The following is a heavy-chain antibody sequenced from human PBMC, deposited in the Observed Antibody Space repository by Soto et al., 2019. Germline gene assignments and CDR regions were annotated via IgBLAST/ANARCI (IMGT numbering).Heavy chain of an antibody. J-gene: IGHJ6*02. CDR2: ISAYNGNT. Sequence: QVQLVQSGAEVKKPGASVKVSCKASGYTFTSYGISWVRQAPGQGLEWMGWISAYNGNTNYAQKLQGRVTMTTDTSRSTAYMELRSLRSDDTAVYYCARGWYYYDSSGSDYYGMDVWGRGTTVTVSS. V-gene: IGHV1-18*01. CDR1: GYTFTSYG. D-gene: IGHD3-22*01. CDR3: ARGWYYYDSSGSDYYGMDV.